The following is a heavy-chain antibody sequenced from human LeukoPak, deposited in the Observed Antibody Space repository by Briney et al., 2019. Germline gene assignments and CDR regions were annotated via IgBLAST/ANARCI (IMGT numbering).Heavy chain of an antibody. D-gene: IGHD3-9*01. Sequence: PGGSLRLSCAASGFTFKTYSMNWVRQAPGKGLEWVSSIDSNGKYTYSAESLKGRFSISRDNAKNSLYLQMNSLRAEDTAMYYCARWGTGILTGYYIAYWGQGTLVTVSS. CDR2: IDSNGKYT. CDR3: ARWGTGILTGYYIAY. V-gene: IGHV3-21*01. J-gene: IGHJ4*02. CDR1: GFTFKTYS.